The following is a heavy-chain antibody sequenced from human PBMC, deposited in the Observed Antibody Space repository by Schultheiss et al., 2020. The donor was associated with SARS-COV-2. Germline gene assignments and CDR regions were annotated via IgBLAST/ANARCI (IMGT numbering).Heavy chain of an antibody. D-gene: IGHD2-15*01. Sequence: GGSLRLSCAASGFTFSDYYMSWTRQAPGKGLEWVGRIKSKTDGGTTDYAAPVKGRFTISRDDSKNTLYLQMNSLKTEDTAVYYCTAEGYGSFVGYWGQGTLVTVSS. J-gene: IGHJ4*02. V-gene: IGHV3-15*01. CDR1: GFTFSDYY. CDR3: TAEGYGSFVGY. CDR2: IKSKTDGGTT.